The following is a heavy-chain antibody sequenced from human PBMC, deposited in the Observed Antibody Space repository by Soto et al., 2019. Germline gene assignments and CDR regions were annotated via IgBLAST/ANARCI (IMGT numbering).Heavy chain of an antibody. CDR3: AKSPSYPVHFDY. CDR2: ISYDGSNK. V-gene: IGHV3-30*18. CDR1: GFTFSSYG. Sequence: PGGSLRLSCAASGFTFSSYGMHWVRQAPGKGLEWVAVISYDGSNKYYADSVKGRFTISRDNSKNTLYLQMNSLRAEDTAVYYCAKSPSYPVHFDYWGQGTLVTV. J-gene: IGHJ4*02. D-gene: IGHD1-26*01.